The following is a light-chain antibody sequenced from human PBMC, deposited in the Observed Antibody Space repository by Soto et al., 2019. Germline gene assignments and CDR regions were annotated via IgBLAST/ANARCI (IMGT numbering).Light chain of an antibody. Sequence: DIVMTQSPDSLPVSLGERATINCKSSQSVLYSSNNKNYLAWYQQKPGQPPKLLIYWASTRESGVPDRFSGSGSGTDFTLTISRLQAEDVAVYYCQQYYGLPLTFGGGTNVEIK. V-gene: IGKV4-1*01. CDR1: QSVLYSSNNKNY. CDR3: QQYYGLPLT. CDR2: WAS. J-gene: IGKJ4*01.